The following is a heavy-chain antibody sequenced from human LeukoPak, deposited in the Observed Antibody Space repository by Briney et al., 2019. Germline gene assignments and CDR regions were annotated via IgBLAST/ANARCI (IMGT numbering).Heavy chain of an antibody. CDR3: TRYAYDAYGLDV. J-gene: IGHJ6*02. D-gene: IGHD3-3*01. V-gene: IGHV3-73*01. CDR1: GFPFSGSA. CDR2: IRSKANSYAT. Sequence: PGGSLRLLCAGSGFPFSGSAMHWVRQASGKGLEWVGRIRSKANSYATAYAASVKGRFTISRDDSKNTAYLQMNRLKTEATTVFYCTRYAYDAYGLDVWGQGTTVTVSS.